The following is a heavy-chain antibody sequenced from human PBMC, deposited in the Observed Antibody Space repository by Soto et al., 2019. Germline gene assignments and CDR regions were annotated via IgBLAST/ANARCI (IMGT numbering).Heavy chain of an antibody. D-gene: IGHD3-10*01. CDR2: INWNGGST. J-gene: IGHJ4*02. CDR1: GFTFDDYG. Sequence: EVQLVESGGGVVRPGGSLRLSCAASGFTFDDYGMSWVRQAPGKGLEWVSGINWNGGSTGYADSVKGRFTISRDNAKNSLYLQMNSLRAEDTALYYCARVVDPDYGSGSYYNGIHKGVFDYWGQGTLVTVSS. V-gene: IGHV3-20*04. CDR3: ARVVDPDYGSGSYYNGIHKGVFDY.